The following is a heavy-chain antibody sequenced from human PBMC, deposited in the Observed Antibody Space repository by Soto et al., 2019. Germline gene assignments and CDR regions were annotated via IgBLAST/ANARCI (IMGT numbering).Heavy chain of an antibody. J-gene: IGHJ4*02. CDR2: TYYNSTWYT. CDR1: GDSVSSNTAA. CDR3: ARNYYGSGSYYSSFDY. V-gene: IGHV6-1*01. Sequence: QVQLQQSGPGLVKLSQTLSLTCAISGDSVSSNTAAWNWIRQSPSRGLEWLGRTYYNSTWYTDYAVSVKSRVTINADTSKNHFSLNLNSVTPEDTALYYCARNYYGSGSYYSSFDYWGQGTLVTVSS. D-gene: IGHD3-10*01.